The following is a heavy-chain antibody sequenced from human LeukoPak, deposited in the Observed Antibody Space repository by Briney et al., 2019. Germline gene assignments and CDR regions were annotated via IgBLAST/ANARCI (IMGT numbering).Heavy chain of an antibody. CDR1: GFTFSSYE. V-gene: IGHV3-48*03. J-gene: IGHJ4*02. CDR2: ITGSGDTI. Sequence: GGSLRLSCSASGFTFSSYEMNWVRQAPGKGLEWISYITGSGDTIYYADSVKGRFTISRDNAKNSLFLQMNSLTADDTALYYCARERTTIVSGTTIGAYWGQGTLVTVSS. CDR3: ARERTTIVSGTTIGAY. D-gene: IGHD2/OR15-2a*01.